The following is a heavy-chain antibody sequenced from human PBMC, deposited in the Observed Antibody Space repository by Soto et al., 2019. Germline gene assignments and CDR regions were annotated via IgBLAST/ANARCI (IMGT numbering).Heavy chain of an antibody. CDR1: GYTFTGYY. J-gene: IGHJ6*02. CDR3: ARGVRLQLWASHYGMDV. CDR2: INPNSGGT. V-gene: IGHV1-2*04. Sequence: VKVSCKASGYTFTGYYMHWVRQAPGQGLEWMGWINPNSGGTNYAQKFQGWVTMTRDTSISTAYMELSRLRSDDTAVYYCARGVRLQLWASHYGMDVWGQGATVTVSS. D-gene: IGHD5-18*01.